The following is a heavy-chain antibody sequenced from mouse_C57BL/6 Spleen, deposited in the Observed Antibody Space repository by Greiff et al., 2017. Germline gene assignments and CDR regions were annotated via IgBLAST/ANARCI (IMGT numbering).Heavy chain of an antibody. CDR2: IYPSDSET. J-gene: IGHJ2*01. CDR1: GYTFTSYW. V-gene: IGHV1-61*01. CDR3: ARGNWDY. D-gene: IGHD4-1*01. Sequence: VQLQQPGAELVRPGSSVKLSCKASGYTFTSYWMDWVKQRPGQGLEWIGNIYPSDSETHYTQKFKDKATLTVDKASSTAYMQLSSLTSEDSAVYYCARGNWDYWGQGTTLTVSS.